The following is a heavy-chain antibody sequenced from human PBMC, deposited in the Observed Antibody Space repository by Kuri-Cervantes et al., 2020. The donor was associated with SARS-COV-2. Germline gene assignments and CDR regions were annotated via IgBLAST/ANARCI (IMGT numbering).Heavy chain of an antibody. CDR2: IYSGGST. CDR3: AKDLSSSVAGSNLDS. D-gene: IGHD6-19*01. V-gene: IGHV3-53*01. Sequence: GESLKISCAASGFTFSSYWMSWVRQAPGKGLEWVSVIYSGGSTYYADSVKGRFTISRDNSKNTLYLQMDSLRAEDTAIYYCAKDLSSSVAGSNLDSWGQGTLVTVSS. J-gene: IGHJ4*02. CDR1: GFTFSSYW.